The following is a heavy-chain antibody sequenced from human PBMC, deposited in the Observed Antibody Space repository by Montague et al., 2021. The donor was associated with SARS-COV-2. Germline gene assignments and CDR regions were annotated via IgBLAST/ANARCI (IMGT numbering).Heavy chain of an antibody. Sequence: SETLSLTRSVSGGSFNSFYWSWVRQPPGKGLEWIGYFFRSGSTSYNPSLNDRVTISPDTSKTHLFLTVTSVTPADTAVYLCARMVMGGAEDYFDSWGQGILVTVSS. D-gene: IGHD2-21*01. CDR2: FFRSGST. CDR3: ARMVMGGAEDYFDS. CDR1: GGSFNSFY. V-gene: IGHV4-4*08. J-gene: IGHJ4*02.